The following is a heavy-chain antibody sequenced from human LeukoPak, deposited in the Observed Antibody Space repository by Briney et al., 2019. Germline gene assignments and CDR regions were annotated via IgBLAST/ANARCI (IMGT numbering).Heavy chain of an antibody. CDR1: GGTFSSYA. Sequence: SVKVSCKASGGTFSSYAISWVRQAPGQGLEWMGGIIPIFGTANYAQKFQGRVTITADKSTSTAYMELSSLRSEDAAVYYCARVGDYYDSSGYDYWGQGTLVTVSS. V-gene: IGHV1-69*06. CDR3: ARVGDYYDSSGYDY. CDR2: IIPIFGTA. D-gene: IGHD3-22*01. J-gene: IGHJ4*02.